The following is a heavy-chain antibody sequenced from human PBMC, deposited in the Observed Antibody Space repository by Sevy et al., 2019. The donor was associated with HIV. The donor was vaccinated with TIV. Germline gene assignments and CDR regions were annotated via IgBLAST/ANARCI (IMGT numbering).Heavy chain of an antibody. V-gene: IGHV3-23*01. CDR3: AKGDRTFYGMDV. CDR2: ISGSGGAT. J-gene: IGHJ6*02. Sequence: GGSLRLSCAASGFTFARYAMNWVRQAPGKGLEWVSAISGSGGATYYAESVEGRFTISRDNSTETLYVQMNSLRVEDTAVYYSAKGDRTFYGMDVWGQGTTVTVSS. D-gene: IGHD3-16*01. CDR1: GFTFARYA.